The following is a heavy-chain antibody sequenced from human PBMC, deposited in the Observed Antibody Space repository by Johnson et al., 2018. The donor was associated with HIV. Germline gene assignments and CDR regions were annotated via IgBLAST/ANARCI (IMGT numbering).Heavy chain of an antibody. D-gene: IGHD6-13*01. J-gene: IGHJ3*02. CDR2: ISYVGRNK. CDR1: GFTFSSYA. V-gene: IGHV3-30*04. Sequence: QEKLVESGGGVVQPGRSLRLSCAASGFTFSSYAMHWVRQAPGKGLEWVAVISYVGRNKYYADSVKGRFTISRDNSKNTLYLQMKSLRAEDTAVYYCAKGLGRAAAGTRNAFDIWGQGTMVTVSS. CDR3: AKGLGRAAAGTRNAFDI.